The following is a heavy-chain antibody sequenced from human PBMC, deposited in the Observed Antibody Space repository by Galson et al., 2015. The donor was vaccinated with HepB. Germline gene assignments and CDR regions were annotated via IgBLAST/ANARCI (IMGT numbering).Heavy chain of an antibody. CDR3: ARGIGLYYELQG. D-gene: IGHD2-8*01. V-gene: IGHV1-18*01. Sequence: SVKVSCKASGYTFTMFDISWVRQAPGQGLEWMGWISTYNGNTNYAQKYQGRVTMTTDTSTSSAYMELRSLRSDDTAVYYCARGIGLYYELQGWGQGTLVTVSP. CDR2: ISTYNGNT. CDR1: GYTFTMFD. J-gene: IGHJ1*01.